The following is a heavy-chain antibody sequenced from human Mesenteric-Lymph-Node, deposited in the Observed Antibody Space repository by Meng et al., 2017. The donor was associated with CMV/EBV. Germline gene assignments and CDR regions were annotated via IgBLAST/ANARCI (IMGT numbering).Heavy chain of an antibody. CDR3: AKDRRWLLSPSYSYFDY. CDR1: GFTFSAYA. D-gene: IGHD3-3*01. V-gene: IGHV3-9*01. Sequence: SLKISCAASGFTFSAYAMHWVRQAPGKGLEWVSGISWNSGSIGYADSVKGRFTISRDNTKNTLYLQMNSLRAEDTAVYYCAKDRRWLLSPSYSYFDYWGQGTLVTVSS. J-gene: IGHJ4*02. CDR2: ISWNSGSI.